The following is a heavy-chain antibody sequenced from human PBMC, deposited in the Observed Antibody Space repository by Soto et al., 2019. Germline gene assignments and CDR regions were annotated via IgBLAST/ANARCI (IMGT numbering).Heavy chain of an antibody. J-gene: IGHJ4*02. CDR1: GGSISSYY. V-gene: IGHV4-59*01. CDR3: ATRSPLFYGDDDPYYFDY. Sequence: QVQLQESGPGLVKPSETLSLTCTVSGGSISSYYWSWIRQPPGKGLEWIGYIYYSGSTNYNPSLKSRVTISVDTSKNQFSLQLSSVTAADTAVSDCATRSPLFYGDDDPYYFDYWGKGTLVTVSS. D-gene: IGHD4-17*01. CDR2: IYYSGST.